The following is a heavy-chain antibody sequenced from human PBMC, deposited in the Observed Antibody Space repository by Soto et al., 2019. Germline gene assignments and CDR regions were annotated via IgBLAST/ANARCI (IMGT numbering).Heavy chain of an antibody. J-gene: IGHJ4*02. Sequence: QVHLVQSGPEVKKPGASVKDSCKASGYPFTNYYMHWVRPAPGQGLEWMGMINPSFDSTSYGQRFQGRLTTTRDTSTTTVYMELSSLRSVDTSVYYCAREETIYGPYFDYWGQGTLVTVSS. CDR3: AREETIYGPYFDY. V-gene: IGHV1-46*01. CDR2: INPSFDST. D-gene: IGHD3-3*01. CDR1: GYPFTNYY.